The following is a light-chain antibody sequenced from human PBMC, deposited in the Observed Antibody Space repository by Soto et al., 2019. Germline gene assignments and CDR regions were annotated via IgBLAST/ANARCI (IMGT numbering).Light chain of an antibody. CDR3: QHSYSSPT. V-gene: IGKV1-39*01. J-gene: IGKJ2*01. CDR2: AAS. Sequence: DIQMTQSPSSLSASVGDRVTITCRASQNIFTYLNWYQQRPGKAPNLLIYAASNLQSGVPSRFSGTGSGTDFTLTISSLQPEDFATYHCQHSYSSPTFGQGTKLEIK. CDR1: QNIFTY.